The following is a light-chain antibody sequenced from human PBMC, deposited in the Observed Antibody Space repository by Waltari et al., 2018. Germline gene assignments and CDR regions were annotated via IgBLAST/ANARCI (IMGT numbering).Light chain of an antibody. J-gene: IGLJ3*02. V-gene: IGLV2-14*03. CDR1: SSDVGGYNS. CDR3: SSYISSSTLEV. CDR2: DVS. Sequence: QSALTQPASVSGSPGQSITISCTGTSSDVGGYNSVSWYQQHPGKAPKLMIFDVSNRPSVVSNRFSGSKSGNTASLTISGLQAEDEADYYCSSYISSSTLEVFGGGTRLTVL.